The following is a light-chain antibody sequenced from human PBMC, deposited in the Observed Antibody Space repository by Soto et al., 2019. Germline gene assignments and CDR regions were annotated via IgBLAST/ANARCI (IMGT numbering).Light chain of an antibody. CDR3: QQCGSSPWT. Sequence: EIVLTQSPGTLSLSPGERATLSCRASQSVGSSFLAWYQQKPGQAPRLLIYGASNRATAIPDRFSGSGSGTDFTLTISRLEPEDLAVYYCQQCGSSPWTFGQGTKVEIK. J-gene: IGKJ1*01. V-gene: IGKV3-20*01. CDR2: GAS. CDR1: QSVGSSF.